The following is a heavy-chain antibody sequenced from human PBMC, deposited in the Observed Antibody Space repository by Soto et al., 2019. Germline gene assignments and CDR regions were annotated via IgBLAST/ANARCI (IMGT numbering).Heavy chain of an antibody. J-gene: IGHJ4*02. CDR2: ISGSGGTA. D-gene: IGHD3-10*01. CDR3: AKGRGKTWHFDY. V-gene: IGHV3-23*01. CDR1: VFTFSNYA. Sequence: EVQLLESGGGSVQPGGSLRLSCAASVFTFSNYAMHWVRRPPGKGLEWVSSISGSGGTAYYADSVQGRFSISRDSLVNTLFLQMNSLRAEDTAVYYCAKGRGKTWHFDYWGQGTLVTVSP.